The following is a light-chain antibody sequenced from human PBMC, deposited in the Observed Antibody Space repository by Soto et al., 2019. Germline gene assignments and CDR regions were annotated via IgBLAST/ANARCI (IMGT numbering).Light chain of an antibody. V-gene: IGKV1-33*01. J-gene: IGKJ2*01. CDR3: QQCDNLPYT. Sequence: DVLMTQSPSSLSASVGDRVTITCQASQDINNYLNWYQQKPGKAPKLLIYDASNLETGVTLRFSGSGFGTGFTFTISSLQPEDIATYYCQQCDNLPYTFGQGTKLEMK. CDR1: QDINNY. CDR2: DAS.